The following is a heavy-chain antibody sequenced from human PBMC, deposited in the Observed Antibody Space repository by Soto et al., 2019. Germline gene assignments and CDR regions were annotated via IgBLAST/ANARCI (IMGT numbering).Heavy chain of an antibody. Sequence: QVQLQESGPGLVKPSQTLSLTCTVSGGSISSGGYYWSWIRQHPGKGLEWIGYIYYSGSTYYNPSRKSRVTISVDTSKNQFSLKLSSVTAADTAVYYCARDLSVVVPAAPHEYNWFDPWGQGTLVTVSS. CDR3: ARDLSVVVPAAPHEYNWFDP. CDR2: IYYSGST. J-gene: IGHJ5*02. V-gene: IGHV4-31*03. D-gene: IGHD2-2*01. CDR1: GGSISSGGYY.